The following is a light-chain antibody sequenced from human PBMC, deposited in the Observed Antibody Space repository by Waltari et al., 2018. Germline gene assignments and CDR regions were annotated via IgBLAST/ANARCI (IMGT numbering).Light chain of an antibody. V-gene: IGLV2-14*03. CDR2: DVS. Sequence: QSALTQPASVSESPGQSITIFCTGTSSDVGIFNYVSWYQQHPGKPPKVIIHDVSNRPSGVSNRFSGSKSGNTASLTISGLQAEDEADYYCSSYTTSHSWVFGGGTKLTVL. CDR3: SSYTTSHSWV. J-gene: IGLJ3*02. CDR1: SSDVGIFNY.